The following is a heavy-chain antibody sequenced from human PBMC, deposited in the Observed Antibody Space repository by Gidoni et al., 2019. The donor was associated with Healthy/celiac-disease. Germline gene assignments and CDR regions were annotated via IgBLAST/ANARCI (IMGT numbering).Heavy chain of an antibody. J-gene: IGHJ4*02. Sequence: QITLKESGPTLVKPTQTLTLTCTFSGVSLSTSGVGVGWIRQPPGKALEWLALIYWNDDKRYSPSLKSRLTITKDTSKNQVVLTMTNMDPVDTATYYCAHRLGTYYYGSGSYYFDYWGQGTLVTVSS. CDR2: IYWNDDK. D-gene: IGHD3-10*01. CDR1: GVSLSTSGVG. CDR3: AHRLGTYYYGSGSYYFDY. V-gene: IGHV2-5*01.